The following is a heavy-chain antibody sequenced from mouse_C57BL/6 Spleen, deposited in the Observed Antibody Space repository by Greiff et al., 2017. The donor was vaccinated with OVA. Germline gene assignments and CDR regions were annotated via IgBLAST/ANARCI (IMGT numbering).Heavy chain of an antibody. J-gene: IGHJ4*01. D-gene: IGHD1-1*01. V-gene: IGHV2-2*01. CDR2: IWSGGST. Sequence: QVQLQQSGPGLVQPSQRLSITCTVSGFSLTSYGVHWVRQSPGKGLEWLGVIWSGGSTDYNAAFISRLSISKDNSKSQVFFKMNSLQADVTAIYYCARKGDPYGDAMDYWGQGTSVTVSS. CDR1: GFSLTSYG. CDR3: ARKGDPYGDAMDY.